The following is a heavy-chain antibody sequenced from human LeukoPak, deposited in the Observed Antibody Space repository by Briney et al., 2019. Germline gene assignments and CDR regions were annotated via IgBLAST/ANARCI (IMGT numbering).Heavy chain of an antibody. D-gene: IGHD5-18*01. J-gene: IGHJ5*02. V-gene: IGHV3-21*01. Sequence: PGGSLRLSCAASGFIFSSYSMNWVRQAPGKGLEWVSFISTSSSYIYCADSVKGRFTISRDNSKNTLYLQMNSLRAEDTAVYYCAREGMEYSYSNWFDPWGQGTLVTVSS. CDR1: GFIFSSYS. CDR2: ISTSSSYI. CDR3: AREGMEYSYSNWFDP.